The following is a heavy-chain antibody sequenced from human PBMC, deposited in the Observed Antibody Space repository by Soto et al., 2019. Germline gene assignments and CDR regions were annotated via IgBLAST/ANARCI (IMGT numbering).Heavy chain of an antibody. CDR2: IIPIFGTA. Sequence: ASVKVSCKASGGTFSSYAISWVRQAPGQGLEWMGGIIPIFGTANYAQKFQGRVTITADESTSTAYMELRSLRSEDTAVYYCARDPYSSSWYYYYGMDVWGQGTTVTVSS. CDR3: ARDPYSSSWYYYYGMDV. J-gene: IGHJ6*02. V-gene: IGHV1-69*13. CDR1: GGTFSSYA. D-gene: IGHD6-13*01.